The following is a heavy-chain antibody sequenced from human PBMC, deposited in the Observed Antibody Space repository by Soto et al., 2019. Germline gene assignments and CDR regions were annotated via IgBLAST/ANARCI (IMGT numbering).Heavy chain of an antibody. J-gene: IGHJ4*02. CDR2: ISAYNGNT. D-gene: IGHD4-4*01. V-gene: IGHV1-18*01. Sequence: QVQLVQSGAEVKKPGASVKVSCKASGYTFTSYGISWVRQAPGQGLEWMGWISAYNGNTNYAQKLQGRVTMTTDTPTSTAYMELRNRGADDTALYYCAREATTVDYSNLYYDHWGQGTQVTVST. CDR1: GYTFTSYG. CDR3: AREATTVDYSNLYYDH.